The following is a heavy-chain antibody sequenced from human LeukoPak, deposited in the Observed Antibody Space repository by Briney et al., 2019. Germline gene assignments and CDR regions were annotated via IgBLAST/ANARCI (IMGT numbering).Heavy chain of an antibody. D-gene: IGHD2-2*01. Sequence: SETLSLTCSVSGGSISNYYWNWIRQPPGKGLEWIGYIYYSGTTNYNPSLKSRVTISVDTSKNQFSLKLSSVTAADTAVYYCARGRFYCSSTSCSRAAAFDIWGQGTMVTVSS. CDR2: IYYSGTT. CDR1: GGSISNYY. CDR3: ARGRFYCSSTSCSRAAAFDI. J-gene: IGHJ3*02. V-gene: IGHV4-59*12.